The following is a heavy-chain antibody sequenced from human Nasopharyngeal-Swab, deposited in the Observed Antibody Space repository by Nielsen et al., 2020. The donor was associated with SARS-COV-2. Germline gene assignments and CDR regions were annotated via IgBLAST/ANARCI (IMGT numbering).Heavy chain of an antibody. Sequence: GGSLRLSCAASGFRFSSYGMNWVRQAAGKGLEGVAVMSHDGSNEDYADSVKGRFTVSRDNSKNLFYLQMNSLRVEDTAVYFCAKFLTVTPVVTFSYGMDVWGQGTTVTVSS. CDR2: MSHDGSNE. V-gene: IGHV3-30*18. J-gene: IGHJ6*02. CDR1: GFRFSSYG. D-gene: IGHD4-23*01. CDR3: AKFLTVTPVVTFSYGMDV.